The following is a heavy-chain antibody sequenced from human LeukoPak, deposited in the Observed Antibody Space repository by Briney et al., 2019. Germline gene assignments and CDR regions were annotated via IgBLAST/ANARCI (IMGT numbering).Heavy chain of an antibody. Sequence: GGSLRLSCATSEFTFSSHWMTWVRQAPGKGLEWVANVKQDGNERYYVESVKGRFTISRGNSKNTLYLQMNSLRAEDTAVYYCAKAAAGSYYFDYWGQGTLVTVSS. J-gene: IGHJ4*02. V-gene: IGHV3-7*03. CDR3: AKAAAGSYYFDY. CDR2: VKQDGNER. CDR1: EFTFSSHW. D-gene: IGHD6-13*01.